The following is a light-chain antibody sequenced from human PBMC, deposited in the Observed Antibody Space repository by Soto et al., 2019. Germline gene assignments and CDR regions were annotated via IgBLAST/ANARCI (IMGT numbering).Light chain of an antibody. V-gene: IGLV2-14*01. CDR2: DVT. J-gene: IGLJ1*01. CDR3: SSFTSSITYG. CDR1: SSDVGGYNS. Sequence: QSVLTQPASVSGSPGQSITISCTGTSSDVGGYNSVSWYRQDPGKAPKLMIYDVTNRPSGVSNRFSGSKSGNTASLTISGLQAEDEADYYCSSFTSSITYGFGTGTKVTVL.